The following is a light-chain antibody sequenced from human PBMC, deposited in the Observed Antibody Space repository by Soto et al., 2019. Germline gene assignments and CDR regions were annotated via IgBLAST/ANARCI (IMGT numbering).Light chain of an antibody. CDR1: KTLSNSF. J-gene: IGKJ5*01. Sequence: EIVLTQSPGTLSLSPGERATLSCRASKTLSNSFIAWYQQKPGQAPRLLIYDTYSRATGVPDRYSASGSGTDFTLTISRLEPEDFAVFFCQQYGTSEIIFGQGTRLEIK. V-gene: IGKV3-20*01. CDR3: QQYGTSEII. CDR2: DTY.